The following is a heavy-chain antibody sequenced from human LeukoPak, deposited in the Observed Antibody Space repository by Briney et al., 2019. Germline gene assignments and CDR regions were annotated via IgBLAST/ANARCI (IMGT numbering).Heavy chain of an antibody. CDR1: GFTFSSYA. D-gene: IGHD5-12*01. Sequence: GRSLRLSCAASGFTFSSYAMHWVRRAPGKGLEWVAVISYDRSNKYYADSVKGRFTISRDNSKNTLYLQMNSLRTDDTAVYYCARDPDRGYSGYDPGDAFDIWGQGTMVTVSS. V-gene: IGHV3-30*04. J-gene: IGHJ3*02. CDR3: ARDPDRGYSGYDPGDAFDI. CDR2: ISYDRSNK.